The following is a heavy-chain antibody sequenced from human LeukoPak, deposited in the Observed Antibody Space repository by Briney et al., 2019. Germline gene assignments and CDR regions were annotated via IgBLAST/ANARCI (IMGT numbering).Heavy chain of an antibody. J-gene: IGHJ4*02. Sequence: GGSLRLSCAASGFTFSSNVMSWVRQAPGKGLEWVSVIYSGGSTYYADSVKGRFTISRDNSKNTLYLQMNSLRAEDTAVYYCARDIAYDSSGYYSPHFDYWGQGTLVTVSS. CDR1: GFTFSSNV. D-gene: IGHD3-22*01. CDR2: IYSGGST. CDR3: ARDIAYDSSGYYSPHFDY. V-gene: IGHV3-53*01.